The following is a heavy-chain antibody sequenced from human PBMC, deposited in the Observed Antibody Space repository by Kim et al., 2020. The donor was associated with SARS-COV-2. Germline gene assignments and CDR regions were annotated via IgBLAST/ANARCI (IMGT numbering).Heavy chain of an antibody. D-gene: IGHD1-7*01. V-gene: IGHV3-30-3*01. Sequence: GGSLRLSCAASGFTFSSYAMHWVRQAPGKGLEWVAVISYDGSNKYYADSVKGRFTISRDNSKNTLYLQMNSLRAEDTAVYYCARADGNWNYGGEFDYWGQGTLVTVSS. CDR1: GFTFSSYA. J-gene: IGHJ4*02. CDR3: ARADGNWNYGGEFDY. CDR2: ISYDGSNK.